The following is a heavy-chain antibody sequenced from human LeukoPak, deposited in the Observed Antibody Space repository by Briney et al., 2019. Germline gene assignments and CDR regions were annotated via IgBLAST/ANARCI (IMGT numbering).Heavy chain of an antibody. J-gene: IGHJ5*02. CDR1: GGSISSYY. V-gene: IGHV4-4*07. CDR2: IYTSEST. Sequence: PSETLSLTCTVSGGSISSYYWSWIRQPAGKGLEWIGGIYTSESTNYNPSLKSRVTISVDTSKNQFSLKLSSVTAADTAVYYCAREIGSGRGYVWGSYRESSYNWFDPWGQGTLVTVSS. D-gene: IGHD3-16*02. CDR3: AREIGSGRGYVWGSYRESSYNWFDP.